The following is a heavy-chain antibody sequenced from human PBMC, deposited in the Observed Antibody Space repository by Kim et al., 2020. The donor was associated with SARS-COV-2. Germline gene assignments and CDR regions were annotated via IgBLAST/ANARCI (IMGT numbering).Heavy chain of an antibody. CDR3: ARGGYCSITTCYTTSKIFDY. D-gene: IGHD2-2*02. CDR1: GFTFSNYY. CDR2: IGSSGSTT. V-gene: IGHV3-11*04. Sequence: GGSLRLSCAASGFTFSNYYMSWIRQTPGKGLEWVSYIGSSGSTTYYPDSVKGRFTISRDNAKNSLYLEMNSLTSEDTAVYYCARGGYCSITTCYTTSKIFDYWGRGTLVTVSS. J-gene: IGHJ4*02.